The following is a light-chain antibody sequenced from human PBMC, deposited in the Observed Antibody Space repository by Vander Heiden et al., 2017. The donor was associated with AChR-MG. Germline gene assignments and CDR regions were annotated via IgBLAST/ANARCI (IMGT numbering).Light chain of an antibody. Sequence: EIVMTLSPATLSLAPRESATLSCRASRNGCSNLAWYQQKPGQAPRLLIYGASTRATGIPARFSGSGSGTEFTLTISSLQSEDFAVYYCQQYNNWRWTFGQGTKVEIK. CDR1: RNGCSN. CDR3: QQYNNWRWT. V-gene: IGKV3-15*01. CDR2: GAS. J-gene: IGKJ1*01.